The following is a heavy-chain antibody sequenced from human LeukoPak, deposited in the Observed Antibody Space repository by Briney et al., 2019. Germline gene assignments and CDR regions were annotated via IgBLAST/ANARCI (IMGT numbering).Heavy chain of an antibody. D-gene: IGHD6-13*01. CDR2: INWNGGST. J-gene: IGHJ4*02. Sequence: GGSLRLSCAASGFIFDDYGMSWVRQAPGKGLEWVSGINWNGGSTGYGDSVEGRFTISRDNAKNSLYLQMSGLRAEDTALYYCARDLKRLAAVQPPEFDYRGQGTLVTVSS. CDR3: ARDLKRLAAVQPPEFDY. CDR1: GFIFDDYG. V-gene: IGHV3-20*04.